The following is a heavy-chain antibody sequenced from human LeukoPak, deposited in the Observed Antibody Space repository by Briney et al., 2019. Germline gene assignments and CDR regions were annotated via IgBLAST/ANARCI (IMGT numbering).Heavy chain of an antibody. J-gene: IGHJ4*02. D-gene: IGHD4-23*01. CDR3: TRGGFGDYGGGY. CDR2: IDSDGSTT. V-gene: IGHV3-74*01. CDR1: GFTFSSLA. Sequence: GGSLRLSCAASGFTFSSLAMGWVRQAPGKGLVWVSRIDSDGSTTNYADSVKGRFTISRDNAKNTLYLQMNSLRAEDTAVYYCTRGGFGDYGGGYWGQGTLVTVSS.